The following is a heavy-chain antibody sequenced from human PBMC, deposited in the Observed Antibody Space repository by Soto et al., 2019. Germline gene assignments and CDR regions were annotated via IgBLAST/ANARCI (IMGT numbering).Heavy chain of an antibody. CDR1: GFTFSSYG. J-gene: IGHJ4*02. Sequence: GGSLRLSCAASGFTFSSYGMHWVRQAPGKGLEWVAVIWYDGSNKYYADSVKGRFTISRDNSKNTLHLQMNSLRAEDTAVYYCARDPYYYDSSGYYYYYWGQGTLVTVSS. CDR2: IWYDGSNK. D-gene: IGHD3-22*01. V-gene: IGHV3-33*01. CDR3: ARDPYYYDSSGYYYYY.